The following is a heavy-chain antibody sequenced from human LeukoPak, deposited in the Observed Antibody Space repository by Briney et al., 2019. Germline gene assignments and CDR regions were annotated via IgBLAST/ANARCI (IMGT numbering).Heavy chain of an antibody. CDR3: ATGGRSGMAFDF. CDR2: IYGGGNT. J-gene: IGHJ4*02. CDR1: GFIATSNY. V-gene: IGHV3-53*01. Sequence: PGGSLRLSCSFSGFIATSNYMAWVRQSPGKGLQWISFIYGGGNTLYADSVRDRFSISRDNSKSTLYLQMSSLRVKDTAVYYCATGGRSGMAFDFWGQGTLVTVSS. D-gene: IGHD2-8*01.